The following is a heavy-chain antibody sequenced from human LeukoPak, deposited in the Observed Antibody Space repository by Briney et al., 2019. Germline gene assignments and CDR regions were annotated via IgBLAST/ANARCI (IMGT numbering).Heavy chain of an antibody. CDR3: ARQATFGGVITWFDP. D-gene: IGHD3-16*01. J-gene: IGHJ5*02. V-gene: IGHV4-38-2*01. CDR1: GYFISSGYY. CDR2: IYHSGST. Sequence: SETLSLTCAVSGYFISSGYYWGWIRRPPGKGLEWIGSIYHSGSTYYNPSLKSRVTISVDTSKNQFSLKLNSVTAADTAVYYCARQATFGGVITWFDPWGQGTLVIVSS.